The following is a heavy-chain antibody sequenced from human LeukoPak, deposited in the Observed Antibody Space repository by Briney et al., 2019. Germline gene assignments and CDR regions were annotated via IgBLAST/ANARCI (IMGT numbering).Heavy chain of an antibody. CDR1: GFTFSSYA. V-gene: IGHV3-30*04. J-gene: IGHJ4*02. CDR2: ISYDGSNK. CDR3: ARSEPVSSGWFPFDH. D-gene: IGHD6-19*01. Sequence: PGRSLRLSCAASGFTFSSYAMHCVRQAPGKGLEWVALISYDGSNKYYADSVKGRFTISRDNSKNTLYLQMNSLRAEDTAVYYCARSEPVSSGWFPFDHWGQGTLVTVSS.